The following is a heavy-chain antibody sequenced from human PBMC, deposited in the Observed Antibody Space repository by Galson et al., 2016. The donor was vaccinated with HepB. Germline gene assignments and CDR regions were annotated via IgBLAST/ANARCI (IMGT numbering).Heavy chain of an antibody. Sequence: SETLSLTCGVYGGSLSGYFWSWIRQPPGKGLEWIGEINQSGSTNYNPSLKSRVTISVDTSKNQFSLKLSSVTAADTAVYYCACGSNGACWTTKEAPWGQGTLVTVSS. J-gene: IGHJ5*02. D-gene: IGHD2-21*02. CDR3: ACGSNGACWTTKEAP. V-gene: IGHV4-34*01. CDR1: GGSLSGYF. CDR2: INQSGST.